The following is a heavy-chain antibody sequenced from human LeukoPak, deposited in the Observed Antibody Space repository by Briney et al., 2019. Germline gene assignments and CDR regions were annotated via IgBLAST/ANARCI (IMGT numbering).Heavy chain of an antibody. V-gene: IGHV7-4-1*02. Sequence: ASVKVSCKASGYTFTAFYMHWVRQAPGQGLEWMGWINTNTGNPTYAQGFTGRFVFSLDTSVSTAYLQISSLKAEDTAVYYCARDDYGDPPSRIDYWGQGTLVTVSS. CDR1: GYTFTAFY. CDR3: ARDDYGDPPSRIDY. J-gene: IGHJ4*02. CDR2: INTNTGNP. D-gene: IGHD4-17*01.